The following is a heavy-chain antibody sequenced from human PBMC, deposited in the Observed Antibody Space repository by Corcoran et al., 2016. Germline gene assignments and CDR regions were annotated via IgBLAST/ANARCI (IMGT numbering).Heavy chain of an antibody. D-gene: IGHD3-3*01. CDR1: GYTFTDYY. Sequence: QVQLVQSGAEVKKPGASVTVSCKASGYTFTDYYIHWVRQAPGQGLEWMGWINPNSGGTNDAQKFQGRVTMTRDTSISTAYMELSSLRSDDTAVYYCASTFYEFWSAYCCDYWGQGTLVTVSS. CDR2: INPNSGGT. V-gene: IGHV1-2*02. J-gene: IGHJ4*02. CDR3: ASTFYEFWSAYCCDY.